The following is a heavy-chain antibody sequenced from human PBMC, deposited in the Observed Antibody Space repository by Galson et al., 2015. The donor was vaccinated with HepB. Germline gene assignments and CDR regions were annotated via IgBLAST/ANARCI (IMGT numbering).Heavy chain of an antibody. V-gene: IGHV3-11*06. Sequence: SLRLSCAASGFTFSDYYMSWIRQAPGKGLEWVSYISSSSSYTNYADSVKGRFTISRDNAKNSLYLQMNSLRAEDTAVYYYARGLTPPWYFDLWGRGTLVTVSS. D-gene: IGHD3-9*01. CDR3: ARGLTPPWYFDL. CDR2: ISSSSSYT. J-gene: IGHJ2*01. CDR1: GFTFSDYY.